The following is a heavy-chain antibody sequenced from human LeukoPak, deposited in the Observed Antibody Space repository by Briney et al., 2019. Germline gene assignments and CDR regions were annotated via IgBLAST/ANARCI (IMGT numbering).Heavy chain of an antibody. J-gene: IGHJ4*02. V-gene: IGHV4-59*08. CDR2: IHYSGSI. Sequence: KPSETLSLTCTVSGASITSYYWSWIRQPPGKGLEWIGYIHYSGSINYSPSLRSRVTISTDTSKNQFSLNLSSVTAADTAVYYCARTGSGSITELDYWGQGTLVTVSS. CDR1: GASITSYY. CDR3: ARTGSGSITELDY. D-gene: IGHD3-22*01.